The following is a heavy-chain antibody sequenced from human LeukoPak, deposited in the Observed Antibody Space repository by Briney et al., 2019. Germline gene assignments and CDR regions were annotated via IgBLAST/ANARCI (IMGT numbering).Heavy chain of an antibody. CDR3: GRWYCSSTSCYAGPFDI. J-gene: IGHJ3*02. CDR1: GYTFDSYG. CDR2: ISPYNDYT. Sequence: GASVKVSCKSSGYTFDSYGISWVRQAPGQGLEWMGWISPYNDYTNYAQKFQGRVTMTTDTSTSTAYMELRSLRSDDTAVYYCGRWYCSSTSCYAGPFDIWGQGTMVTVSS. V-gene: IGHV1-18*04. D-gene: IGHD2-2*01.